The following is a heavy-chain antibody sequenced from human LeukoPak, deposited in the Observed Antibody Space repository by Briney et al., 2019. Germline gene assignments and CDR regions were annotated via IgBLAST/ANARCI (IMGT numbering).Heavy chain of an antibody. CDR2: FDPGDDET. CDR1: GYSLSELS. CDR3: ATEKDLLLDS. D-gene: IGHD1-26*01. J-gene: IGHJ5*01. V-gene: IGHV1-24*01. Sequence: GASVEVSCKVSGYSLSELSMHWVRQAPGQGLEWMGGFDPGDDETIYAQKFQGRVTMTEDTSTDTAYLELSSLRSEDTAVYFCATEKDLLLDSWGQGTPVTVSS.